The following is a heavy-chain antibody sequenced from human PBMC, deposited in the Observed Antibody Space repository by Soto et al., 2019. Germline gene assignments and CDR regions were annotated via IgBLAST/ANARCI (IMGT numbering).Heavy chain of an antibody. Sequence: SETLSLTCTVSGGSISSYYWSWIRQPPGKGLEWIGYIYYSGSTNYNPSLKSRVTISVDTSKNQFSLKLSSVTAADTAVYYCAAYYYGSGSYYMGHNWYDPWGQGTLVTVSS. CDR2: IYYSGST. CDR3: AAYYYGSGSYYMGHNWYDP. CDR1: GGSISSYY. V-gene: IGHV4-59*01. D-gene: IGHD3-10*01. J-gene: IGHJ5*02.